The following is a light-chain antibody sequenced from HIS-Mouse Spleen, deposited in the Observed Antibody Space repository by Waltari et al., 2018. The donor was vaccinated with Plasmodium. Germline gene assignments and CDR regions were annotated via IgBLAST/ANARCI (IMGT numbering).Light chain of an antibody. CDR1: KLGYKY. CDR3: QAWDSSTVV. CDR2: QDS. Sequence: SYELTQPPSVSVSPGQTASITCSGDKLGYKYACWYQQKPGQSPGLVIYQDSKRPSGIPWRFAGSTSGNTATLTISGTQAMDEADYYCQAWDSSTVVFGGGTKLTVL. V-gene: IGLV3-1*01. J-gene: IGLJ2*01.